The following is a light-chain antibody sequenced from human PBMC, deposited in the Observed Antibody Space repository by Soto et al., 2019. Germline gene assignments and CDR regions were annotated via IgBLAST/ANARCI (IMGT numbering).Light chain of an antibody. Sequence: QAVVTQEPSLTVSPGGTVTLTCGSSTGAVTSGHYPYWFQQKPGQAPRTLIYDTSNKHSWTPARFSGSLLGGKAALTLSGAQPEDEAEYYCLLSSKRVFGGGTKLTVL. CDR1: TGAVTSGHY. J-gene: IGLJ3*02. V-gene: IGLV7-46*01. CDR3: LLSSKRV. CDR2: DTS.